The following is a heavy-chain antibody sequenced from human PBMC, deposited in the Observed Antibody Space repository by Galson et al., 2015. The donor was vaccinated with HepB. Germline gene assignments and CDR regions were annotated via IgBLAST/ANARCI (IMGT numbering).Heavy chain of an antibody. D-gene: IGHD1-26*01. CDR2: IVVGGGNT. Sequence: SVKVSCKASGYTFTNYAIHWVRQARGQRLEWIGWIVVGGGNTNYAQRFQERVTITRDMSTTTAYIELSSLRSEDTAIYYCATGQRYSNNWGQGTLVTVSS. J-gene: IGHJ4*02. CDR1: GYTFTNYA. CDR3: ATGQRYSNN. V-gene: IGHV1-58*02.